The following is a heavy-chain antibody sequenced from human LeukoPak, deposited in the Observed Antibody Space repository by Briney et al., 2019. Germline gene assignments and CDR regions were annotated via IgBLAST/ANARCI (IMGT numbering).Heavy chain of an antibody. J-gene: IGHJ6*03. Sequence: GGSLRLSCAASGFTFSSYWMNWVRQAPGKGLEWVANIKQDGSEKYYVDSVKGRFTISRDNAKNSLYLQMNSLRAEDTAVYYCARDLRITMVRGVIRYYYYMDVWGKGTTVTISS. V-gene: IGHV3-7*01. CDR1: GFTFSSYW. CDR2: IKQDGSEK. D-gene: IGHD3-10*01. CDR3: ARDLRITMVRGVIRYYYYMDV.